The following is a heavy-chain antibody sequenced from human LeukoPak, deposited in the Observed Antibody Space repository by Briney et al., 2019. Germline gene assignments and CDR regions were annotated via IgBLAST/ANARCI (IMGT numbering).Heavy chain of an antibody. Sequence: GGSLRLSCAASGFTFSDYYMSWIRQAPGKGLEWVSYISSSGSTIYYADSVKGRFTISRDNAKNTLYLQMDSLRAEDTAVYYCAKAIYCTNGVCGIDYWGQGTLVTVSS. D-gene: IGHD2-8*01. J-gene: IGHJ4*02. CDR1: GFTFSDYY. CDR2: ISSSGSTI. CDR3: AKAIYCTNGVCGIDY. V-gene: IGHV3-11*04.